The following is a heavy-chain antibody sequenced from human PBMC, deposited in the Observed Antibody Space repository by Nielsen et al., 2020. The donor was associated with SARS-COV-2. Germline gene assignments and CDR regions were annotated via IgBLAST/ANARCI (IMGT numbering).Heavy chain of an antibody. CDR1: GFTFHDYA. D-gene: IGHD6-13*01. Sequence: LSLTCAASGFTFHDYAMHWVRQAPGKGLEWVSLINWGAGSTYYADSVKGRFTISRDNRQNSLYLQMNSLRAEDTALYYCAKGYSSSWSTFDYWGRGTLVTVSS. V-gene: IGHV3-43D*03. J-gene: IGHJ4*02. CDR2: INWGAGST. CDR3: AKGYSSSWSTFDY.